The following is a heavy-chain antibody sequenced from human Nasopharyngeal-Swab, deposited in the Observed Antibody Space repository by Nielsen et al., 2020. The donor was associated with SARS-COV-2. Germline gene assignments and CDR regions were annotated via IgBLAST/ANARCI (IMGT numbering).Heavy chain of an antibody. CDR3: ASEVPYSGHDDAFDI. D-gene: IGHD5-12*01. CDR2: ISTTTATI. Sequence: GESLKISCAASGLGFSNYEMNWVRQAPGKGLEWNSYISTTTATIYYADSVKGRFTISRDNAKNSLYLQMNSLRAEDTAVYYCASEVPYSGHDDAFDIWGQGTMVTVSA. V-gene: IGHV3-48*03. J-gene: IGHJ3*02. CDR1: GLGFSNYE.